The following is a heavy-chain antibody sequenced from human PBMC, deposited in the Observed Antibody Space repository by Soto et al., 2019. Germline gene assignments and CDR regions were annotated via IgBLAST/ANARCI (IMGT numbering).Heavy chain of an antibody. CDR3: ARSNRFGVYDYVWGSYRPLSWFDY. Sequence: SETLSLICTVSGGSISSYYWSWIRQPPGKGLEWIGYIYYSGSTNYNPSLKSRVTISVDTSKNQFSLKLSSVTAADTAVYYCARSNRFGVYDYVWGSYRPLSWFDYWGQGTLVTVSS. D-gene: IGHD3-16*02. V-gene: IGHV4-59*01. CDR2: IYYSGST. CDR1: GGSISSYY. J-gene: IGHJ4*02.